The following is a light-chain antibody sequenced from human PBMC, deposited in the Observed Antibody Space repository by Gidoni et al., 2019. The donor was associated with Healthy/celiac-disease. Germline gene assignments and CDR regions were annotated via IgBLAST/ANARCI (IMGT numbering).Light chain of an antibody. Sequence: SSELTQPLSVSVALGQTARITCGGNNIGSKNVHWYQQKPGQAPVLVIYRDSSRPSGIPERFSGSNSGNTATLTISRAQAGDEADYYCQVWDSSTYVVFGGGTKLTVL. V-gene: IGLV3-9*01. CDR2: RDS. CDR3: QVWDSSTYVV. CDR1: NIGSKN. J-gene: IGLJ2*01.